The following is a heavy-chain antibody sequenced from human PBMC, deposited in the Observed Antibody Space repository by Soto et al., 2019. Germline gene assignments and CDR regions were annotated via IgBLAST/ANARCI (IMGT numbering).Heavy chain of an antibody. CDR2: ISGSGGST. Sequence: PGGSLRLSCAASGFTFSSYAMSWVRQAPGKGLEWVSAISGSGGSTYYADSVKGRFTISRDNSKNTLYLQMNSLRAEDTAVYYCAKDEGAYTVTTNSGMDVWGQGTTVTVSS. V-gene: IGHV3-23*01. CDR3: AKDEGAYTVTTNSGMDV. CDR1: GFTFSSYA. D-gene: IGHD4-17*01. J-gene: IGHJ6*02.